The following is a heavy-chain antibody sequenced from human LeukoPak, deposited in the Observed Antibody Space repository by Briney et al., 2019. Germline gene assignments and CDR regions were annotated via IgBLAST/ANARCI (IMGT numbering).Heavy chain of an antibody. Sequence: GGSLRLSRAASGFTFSSYAMHWVRQAPGKGLEWVAVISYDGNNKYYADSVKGRFTISRDNSKNTLYLQMDSPRAEDTAVYYCASEVERGPYGSGSYGYGLDVWGQGTTVTVSS. CDR3: ASEVERGPYGSGSYGYGLDV. V-gene: IGHV3-30*04. D-gene: IGHD3-10*01. CDR1: GFTFSSYA. J-gene: IGHJ6*02. CDR2: ISYDGNNK.